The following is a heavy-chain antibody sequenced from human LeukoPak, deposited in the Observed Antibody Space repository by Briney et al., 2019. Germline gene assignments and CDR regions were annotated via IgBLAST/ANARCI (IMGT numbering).Heavy chain of an antibody. J-gene: IGHJ4*02. CDR2: IKRKTAGGTT. D-gene: IGHD3-16*02. CDR3: TTDFMITFGGVIAQTSDY. Sequence: GGSLRLSCAASGFTVSNAWMSWVRQAPGKGLEWVGRIKRKTAGGTTDYAAPVEGRFTISRDDSKNTLYLQMNSLKTEDTAVYYCTTDFMITFGGVIAQTSDYWGQGTLVTVSS. V-gene: IGHV3-15*01. CDR1: GFTVSNAW.